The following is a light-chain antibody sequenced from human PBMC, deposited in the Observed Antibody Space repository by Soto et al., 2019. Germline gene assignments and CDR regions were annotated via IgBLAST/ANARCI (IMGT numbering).Light chain of an antibody. J-gene: IGKJ4*01. CDR3: QQNGRSPA. CDR1: QSVSSSY. CDR2: GAS. V-gene: IGKV3-20*01. Sequence: EIVLTQSPGTLSLSPGERATLSCRASQSVSSSYLAWYQQKPGQAPRLLICGASSRASGIPDRFSGSGCGTYFPLTISRLDHEDFAVYYWQQNGRSPAFGGGTKVEIK.